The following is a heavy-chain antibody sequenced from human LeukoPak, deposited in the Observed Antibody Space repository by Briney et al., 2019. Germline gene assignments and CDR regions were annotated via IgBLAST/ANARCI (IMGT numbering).Heavy chain of an antibody. CDR1: GYTFTGYY. CDR2: INPNSGGT. J-gene: IGHJ6*04. CDR3: ARGGIVVVVAVLMDV. V-gene: IGHV1-2*02. D-gene: IGHD2-15*01. Sequence: ASVKVSCKASGYTFTGYYMHWVRQAPGQGPEWMGWINPNSGGTNYAQKFQGRVTMTRDTSISTAYMELSRLRSDDTAVYYCARGGIVVVVAVLMDVWGKGTTVTVSS.